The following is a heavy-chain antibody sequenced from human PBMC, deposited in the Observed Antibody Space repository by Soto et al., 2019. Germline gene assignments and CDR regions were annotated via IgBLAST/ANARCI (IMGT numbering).Heavy chain of an antibody. Sequence: QVQLVQSGAEVKKPGSSVKVSCKASGGTFSSYAISWVRQAPGQGLEWMGGIIPIFGTANYAQKFQGRVTIXAXXSTSTAYMELSSLRSEDTAVYYCARDGWELRTMGYWGQGTLVTVSS. CDR3: ARDGWELRTMGY. CDR1: GGTFSSYA. CDR2: IIPIFGTA. D-gene: IGHD1-26*01. V-gene: IGHV1-69*12. J-gene: IGHJ4*02.